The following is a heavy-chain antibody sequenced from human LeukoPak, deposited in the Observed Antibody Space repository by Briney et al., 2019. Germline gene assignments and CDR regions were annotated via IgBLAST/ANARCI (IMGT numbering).Heavy chain of an antibody. J-gene: IGHJ4*02. Sequence: SETLSLTCAVSGGSISSYYWSWIRQPPGKGLEWIGYIYYSGSTNYNPSLKSRVTISVDTSKNQFSLKLSSVTAADTAVYYCARGHEATYYDFWSGYYFDYWGQGTLVTVSS. D-gene: IGHD3-3*01. CDR1: GGSISSYY. CDR2: IYYSGST. V-gene: IGHV4-59*01. CDR3: ARGHEATYYDFWSGYYFDY.